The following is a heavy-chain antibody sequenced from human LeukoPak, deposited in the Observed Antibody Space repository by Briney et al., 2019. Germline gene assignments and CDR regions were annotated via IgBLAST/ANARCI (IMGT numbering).Heavy chain of an antibody. CDR2: IYYSEST. D-gene: IGHD4-17*01. Sequence: SQTLSLTCTVSGGSISSGDYYLSWIRQHPGKGLEWIGYIYYSESTYYNPSLKSRVTIFVDTSKNQFSLKLSSVTAADTAVYYCAASSSLSYGAPDYWGQGTLVTVSS. CDR1: GGSISSGDYY. J-gene: IGHJ4*02. CDR3: AASSSLSYGAPDY. V-gene: IGHV4-31*03.